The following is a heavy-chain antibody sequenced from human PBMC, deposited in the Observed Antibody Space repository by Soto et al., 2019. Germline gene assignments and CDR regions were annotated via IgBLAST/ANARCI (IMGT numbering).Heavy chain of an antibody. CDR3: ARDREWELPGY. V-gene: IGHV3-74*01. CDR2: INSDGSTT. J-gene: IGHJ4*02. Sequence: QPGGSLRLSCAASGFTFSSYWMHWVRQAPGKGLVWVSRINSDGSTTNYADSVKGRFTISRDNAKNTLYLQMNSLRAEDTAVYYCARDREWELPGYWGQGTLVTVSS. D-gene: IGHD1-26*01. CDR1: GFTFSSYW.